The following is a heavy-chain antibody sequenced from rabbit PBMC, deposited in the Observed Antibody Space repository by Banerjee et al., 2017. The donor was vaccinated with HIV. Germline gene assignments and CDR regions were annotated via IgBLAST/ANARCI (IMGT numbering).Heavy chain of an antibody. Sequence: QQLVESGGGLVKPGASLTLTCTASGFSFSSSYYMCWVRQAPGKGLEWIGCIYTGTGNTYYANWAKGRFTISKTSSTTLYLQLNSLTAADTATYFCARSYAGYTVSHHFDLWGPGTLVTVS. J-gene: IGHJ4*01. CDR2: IYTGTGNT. CDR3: ARSYAGYTVSHHFDL. CDR1: GFSFSSSYY. D-gene: IGHD7-1*01. V-gene: IGHV1S40*01.